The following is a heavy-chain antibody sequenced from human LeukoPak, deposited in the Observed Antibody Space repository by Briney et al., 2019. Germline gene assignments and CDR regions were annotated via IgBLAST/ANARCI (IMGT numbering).Heavy chain of an antibody. V-gene: IGHV3-7*03. CDR3: SRDPRHNDY. CDR2: IKQDGSEK. Sequence: GGSLRLSCAASGFTFSSYWMSWVRQAPGKGLEWVANIKQDGSEKYYVDSVKGRFTISRDNAKNSLYLHMSSLTVEDTAVYYCSRDPRHNDYWGQGTLVTVSS. CDR1: GFTFSSYW. J-gene: IGHJ4*02.